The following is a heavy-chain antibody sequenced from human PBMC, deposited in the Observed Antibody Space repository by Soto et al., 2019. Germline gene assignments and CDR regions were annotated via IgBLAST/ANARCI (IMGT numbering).Heavy chain of an antibody. J-gene: IGHJ4*02. CDR1: GDSVSSNSAA. Sequence: QTLSLTCAISGDSVSSNSAAWNWIRQSPSRGLEWLGRTWYRSNWRNDYALPVKSRIAITPDTSKNQSSLHLNSVTPEDTAVYSCATNTWNFAPSRHYWGRGILVTVSS. CDR2: TWYRSNWRN. V-gene: IGHV6-1*01. CDR3: ATNTWNFAPSRHY. D-gene: IGHD1-7*01.